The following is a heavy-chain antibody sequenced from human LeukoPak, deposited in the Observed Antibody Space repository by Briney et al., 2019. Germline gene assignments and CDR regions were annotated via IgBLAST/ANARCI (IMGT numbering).Heavy chain of an antibody. CDR1: GFTFSTYA. J-gene: IGHJ4*02. D-gene: IGHD6-13*01. CDR3: AKPPPDSSSWLFDY. Sequence: PGGSLRLSCAASGFTFSTYAMSWVRQAPGKRLEWVSTISGNGGTTYYADSVKGRFTISRDNSKNTLYLQMNSLRVEDTAVYYCAKPPPDSSSWLFDYWGQGTLVTVSS. CDR2: ISGNGGTT. V-gene: IGHV3-23*01.